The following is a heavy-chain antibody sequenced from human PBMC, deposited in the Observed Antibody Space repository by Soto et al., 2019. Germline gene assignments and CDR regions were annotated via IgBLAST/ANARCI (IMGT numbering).Heavy chain of an antibody. Sequence: GGSLRLSCAASGFTFTNYAVSWVRQAPGKGLEWVSALSGGGGTTYHADSVRGRFIISRDTSKNTLYLQMNSLRAEDTAVYYCENYRHFYDSSGYLYYFDYWGQGTLVTVSS. CDR2: LSGGGGTT. J-gene: IGHJ4*02. D-gene: IGHD3-22*01. V-gene: IGHV3-23*01. CDR1: GFTFTNYA. CDR3: ENYRHFYDSSGYLYYFDY.